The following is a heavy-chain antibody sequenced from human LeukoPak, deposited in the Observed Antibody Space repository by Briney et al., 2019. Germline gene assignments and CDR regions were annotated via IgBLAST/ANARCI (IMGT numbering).Heavy chain of an antibody. CDR1: GFTFSSYS. CDR2: ISSSSSTI. V-gene: IGHV3-48*01. J-gene: IGHJ4*02. D-gene: IGHD1-26*01. CDR3: ESGSGSGSYSGDFDY. Sequence: GGSLRLSCAASGFTFSSYSMNWVRQAPGKGLEWVSYISSSSSTIYYADSVKGRFTISRDNAKNSLYLQMNSLRAEDTAVYYCESGSGSGSYSGDFDYWGQGTLVTVSS.